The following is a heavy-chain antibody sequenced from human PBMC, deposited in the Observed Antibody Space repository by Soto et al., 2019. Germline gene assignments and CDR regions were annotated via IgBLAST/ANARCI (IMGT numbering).Heavy chain of an antibody. CDR3: ARKGVAFDY. CDR2: ISTTSSSI. CDR1: GFPFSSYS. D-gene: IGHD3-3*01. J-gene: IGHJ4*02. V-gene: IGHV3-48*02. Sequence: GGSLRLSCAASGFPFSSYSLNWVRQAPGKGLEWISYISTTSSSIYYADCVKGRFTISRDNAKNSLSLQMNSLIDEDTAVYYCARKGVAFDYWGQGALGNVSS.